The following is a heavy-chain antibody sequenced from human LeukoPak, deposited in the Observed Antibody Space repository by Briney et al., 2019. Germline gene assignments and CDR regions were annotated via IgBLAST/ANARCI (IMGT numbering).Heavy chain of an antibody. D-gene: IGHD3-16*01. CDR3: ARGFTGP. CDR1: GFTLSSYS. CDR2: IYSGGST. J-gene: IGHJ4*02. V-gene: IGHV3-53*01. Sequence: QTGGSLRLSCAASGFTLSSYSMNWVRQAPGKGLEWVSVIYSGGSTYYADSVKGRFTISRDNSKSTLYIQMNSLRAEDTAVYYCARGFTGPWGQGTLVTVSS.